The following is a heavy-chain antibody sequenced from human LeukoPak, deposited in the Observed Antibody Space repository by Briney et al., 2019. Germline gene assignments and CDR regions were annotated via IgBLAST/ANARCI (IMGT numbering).Heavy chain of an antibody. CDR3: ASGRVADGLGRYFYFEY. V-gene: IGHV4-31*03. J-gene: IGHJ4*02. CDR1: GGSFSNIEYY. Sequence: PSQTLSLTCTVSGGSFSNIEYYWSWLRQQPGKGVEGFGYINYRGSIYYSPSVESRIVLSVDTAKAKFSLKLNSVTAADTAVYHCASGRVADGLGRYFYFEYWGRGAMVTVSS. CDR2: INYRGSI. D-gene: IGHD3-10*01.